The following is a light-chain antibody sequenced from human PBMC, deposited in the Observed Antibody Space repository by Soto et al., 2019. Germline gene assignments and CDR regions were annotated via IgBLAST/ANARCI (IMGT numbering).Light chain of an antibody. V-gene: IGKV1-5*01. CDR2: DAS. CDR1: QSISNR. J-gene: IGKJ3*01. CDR3: QQYNSYLT. Sequence: DIQMTQSPSTLSTSVGDRVTITCRASQSISNRVAWYQQKPGKAPKLLIYDASTLESGDPSRFSGSGSGKEFTLTVSGLQPDDFATYYCQQYNSYLTFGPGTKVDIQ.